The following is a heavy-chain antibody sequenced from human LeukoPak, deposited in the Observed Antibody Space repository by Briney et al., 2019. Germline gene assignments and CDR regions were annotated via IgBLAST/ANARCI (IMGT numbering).Heavy chain of an antibody. V-gene: IGHV4-59*01. CDR3: ARHRRNYGMDV. Sequence: SETLSPTCPVSGVSISSYYWSWIRQTPGKGLEWIGFVDYSGSANYNPSLKSRVTISVDTSKTQFSLKLSSVTAADTAVYYCARHRRNYGMDVWGQGTTVTVSS. CDR2: VDYSGSA. J-gene: IGHJ6*02. CDR1: GVSISSYY.